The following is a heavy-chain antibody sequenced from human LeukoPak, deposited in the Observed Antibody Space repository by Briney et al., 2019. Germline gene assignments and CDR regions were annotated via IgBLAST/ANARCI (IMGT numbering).Heavy chain of an antibody. CDR1: GFTFSSYA. V-gene: IGHV3-23*01. J-gene: IGHJ4*02. CDR2: ISGSGGST. Sequence: GGSLRLSCAASGFTFSSYAMNWVRQAPGKGLDWVSAISGSGGSTYYADSVKGRFTISRDNPKNTLYLQMNSLRAEDTAVYYCAKDRALYSGTFFDYWGQGTLVTVSS. CDR3: AKDRALYSGTFFDY. D-gene: IGHD1-26*01.